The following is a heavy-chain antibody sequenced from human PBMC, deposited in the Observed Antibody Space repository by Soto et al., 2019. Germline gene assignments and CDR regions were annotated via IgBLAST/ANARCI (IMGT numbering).Heavy chain of an antibody. Sequence: KPSETLSLTCTVSGSSISSDYWNWIRQPPGKGLEWIGYIHSGSTTYSASLRSRVTISVDTSKNQFSLKLSSVTAADTAVYFCARHDGSRSTDYWGQGTLVTVS. J-gene: IGHJ4*02. CDR3: ARHDGSRSTDY. CDR2: IHSGST. D-gene: IGHD3-10*01. CDR1: GSSISSDY. V-gene: IGHV4-59*08.